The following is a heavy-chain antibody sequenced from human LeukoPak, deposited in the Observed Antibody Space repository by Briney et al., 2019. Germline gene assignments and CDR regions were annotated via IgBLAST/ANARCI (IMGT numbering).Heavy chain of an antibody. J-gene: IGHJ6*03. CDR1: GFTFDDYG. CDR3: ARVQLVDYYYYSYMDV. CDR2: INWNGGST. D-gene: IGHD6-6*01. Sequence: GGSLGLSCAASGFTFDDYGMSWVRQAPGKGLEWVSGINWNGGSTGYADSVKGRFTISRDNAKNSLYLQMNSLRAEDTALYYCARVQLVDYYYYSYMDVWGKGTTVTVSS. V-gene: IGHV3-20*04.